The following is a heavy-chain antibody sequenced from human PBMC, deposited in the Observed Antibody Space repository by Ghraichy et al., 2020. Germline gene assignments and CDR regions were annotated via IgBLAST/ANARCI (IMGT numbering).Heavy chain of an antibody. Sequence: GGSLRLSCAASGFTFSSYAMSWVRQAPGKGLEWVSAISGSGGSTYYADSVKGRFTISRDNSKNTLYLQMNSLRAEDTAVYYCAKATDIVVVVAATLLDYWGQGTLVTVSS. CDR1: GFTFSSYA. CDR2: ISGSGGST. J-gene: IGHJ4*02. D-gene: IGHD2-15*01. V-gene: IGHV3-23*01. CDR3: AKATDIVVVVAATLLDY.